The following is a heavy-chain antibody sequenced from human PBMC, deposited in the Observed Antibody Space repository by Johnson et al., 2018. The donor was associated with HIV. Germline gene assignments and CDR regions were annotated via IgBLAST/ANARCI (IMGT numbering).Heavy chain of an antibody. D-gene: IGHD3-22*01. Sequence: QVQLVESGGRVVRPGGSLRLPCAASGFTFSSYAMHWVRQAPGKGLEWVAFIRYDGSNKYYADSVKGRFTISRDNSKNTLYLQMNSLRAEDTAVYYCAKANYYVYAFDVWGQGTVVIVSS. CDR3: AKANYYVYAFDV. J-gene: IGHJ3*01. CDR1: GFTFSSYA. V-gene: IGHV3-30*02. CDR2: IRYDGSNK.